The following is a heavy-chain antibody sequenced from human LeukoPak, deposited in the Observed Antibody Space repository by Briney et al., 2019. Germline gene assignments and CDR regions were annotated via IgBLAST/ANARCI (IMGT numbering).Heavy chain of an antibody. CDR1: GGSIGSYY. Sequence: SETLSLTCTVSGGSIGSYYWTWIRQPPGKGLEWIGYIYTSGSTSYNPSLKSRVTLSVDTSKNQFSLKLTSVTAADTAVYYCARPRSGSLSEFDIWGQGTLVTVSS. D-gene: IGHD3-16*02. V-gene: IGHV4-4*09. J-gene: IGHJ3*02. CDR3: ARPRSGSLSEFDI. CDR2: IYTSGST.